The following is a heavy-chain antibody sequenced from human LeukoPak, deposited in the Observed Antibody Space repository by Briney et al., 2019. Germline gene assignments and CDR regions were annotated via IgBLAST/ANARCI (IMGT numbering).Heavy chain of an antibody. D-gene: IGHD3-10*01. CDR3: ARSYAITMVRGVTSLSYDY. J-gene: IGHJ4*02. Sequence: ASVKVSCKASGYTLTGYYMHWVRQAPGQGLEWMGWINPNSGGTNYAQKFQGRVTMTRDTSISTAYMELSRLRSDDTAVYYCARSYAITMVRGVTSLSYDYWGQGTLVTVSS. CDR2: INPNSGGT. V-gene: IGHV1-2*02. CDR1: GYTLTGYY.